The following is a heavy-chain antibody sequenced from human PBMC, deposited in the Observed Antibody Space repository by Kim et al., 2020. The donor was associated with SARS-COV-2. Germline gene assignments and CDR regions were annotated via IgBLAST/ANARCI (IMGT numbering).Heavy chain of an antibody. Sequence: GGSLRLSCAASGFTFSSYGMHWVRQAPGKGLEWVAVIWYDGSNKYYADSVKGRFTISRDNSKNTLYLQMNSLRAEDTAVYYCARDGLASTPWDTFPGPDWGQGTLVTVSS. D-gene: IGHD1-26*01. CDR1: GFTFSSYG. V-gene: IGHV3-33*01. CDR2: IWYDGSNK. CDR3: ARDGLASTPWDTFPGPD. J-gene: IGHJ4*02.